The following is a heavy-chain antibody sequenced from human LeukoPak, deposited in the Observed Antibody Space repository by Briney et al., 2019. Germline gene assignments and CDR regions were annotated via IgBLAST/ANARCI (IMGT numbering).Heavy chain of an antibody. CDR1: GASVSRGSYY. V-gene: IGHV4-61*10. D-gene: IGHD2-21*02. CDR2: IYTSGST. CDR3: ARETYCAADCYSGFDF. J-gene: IGHJ4*02. Sequence: SETLSLTCTVSGASVSRGSYYWNWIRQPAGKGLEWIGRIYTSGSTNYNPSLKSRVTISVDTSKNQFSLKLSSVTAADTAVYYCARETYCAADCYSGFDFWGQGTLVTVSS.